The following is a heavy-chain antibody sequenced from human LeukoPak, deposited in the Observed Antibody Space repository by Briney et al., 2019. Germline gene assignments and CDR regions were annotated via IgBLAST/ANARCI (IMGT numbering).Heavy chain of an antibody. D-gene: IGHD2-15*01. CDR1: GYTLTGYY. Sequence: ASVKVSCKASGYTLTGYYMHWVRQAPGQGLEWMGWINPNSGGTNYAQKFQGRVTMTRDTSISTAYMELSRLRSDDTAVYYCARDLGCSGGSCRVDIGMVTGYWGQGTLVTVSS. CDR3: ARDLGCSGGSCRVDIGMVTGY. CDR2: INPNSGGT. V-gene: IGHV1-2*02. J-gene: IGHJ4*02.